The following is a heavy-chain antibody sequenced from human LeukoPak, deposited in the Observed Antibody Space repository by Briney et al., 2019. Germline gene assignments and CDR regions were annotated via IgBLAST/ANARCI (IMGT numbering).Heavy chain of an antibody. J-gene: IGHJ4*02. D-gene: IGHD6-19*01. CDR3: AKKPPVIAVAGEPTDY. CDR2: ISSTGGTT. CDR1: GLTFSNYG. V-gene: IGHV3-23*01. Sequence: PGGSLRLSCVASGLTFSNYGISWVRQAPGKGLEWVSAISSTGGTTYYADSVKGRFTISRDNSKNTLYLQMNSLRAEDTAVYYCAKKPPVIAVAGEPTDYWGQGTLVTVSS.